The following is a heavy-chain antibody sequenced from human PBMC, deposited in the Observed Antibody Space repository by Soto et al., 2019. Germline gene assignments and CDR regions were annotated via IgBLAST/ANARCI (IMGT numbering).Heavy chain of an antibody. CDR2: INHSGSTH. V-gene: IGHV4-34*01. CDR1: GASFTDYY. CDR3: VTDETGQDYAMDV. Sequence: SETLSLTCAVHGASFTDYYCSWVHQSPGRGLEWIGEINHSGSTHNYSPSLKSRLTISADTSKNQCSLKLTSVTAADTAVYYCVTDETGQDYAMDVWGQGTTVTVSS. J-gene: IGHJ6*02.